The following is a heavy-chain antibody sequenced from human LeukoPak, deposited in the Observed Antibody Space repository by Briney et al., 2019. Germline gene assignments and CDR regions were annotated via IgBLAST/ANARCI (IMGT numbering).Heavy chain of an antibody. CDR2: ISGSGGST. D-gene: IGHD6-13*01. CDR3: ARGPRIAAAGTPPDY. Sequence: GGSLRLSCAASGFTFSSYWMSWVRQAPGKGLEWVSAISGSGGSTYYADFVKGRFTISRDNAKNTLYLQMNSLRAEDTAVYYCARGPRIAAAGTPPDYWGQGTLVIVSS. CDR1: GFTFSSYW. V-gene: IGHV3-23*01. J-gene: IGHJ4*02.